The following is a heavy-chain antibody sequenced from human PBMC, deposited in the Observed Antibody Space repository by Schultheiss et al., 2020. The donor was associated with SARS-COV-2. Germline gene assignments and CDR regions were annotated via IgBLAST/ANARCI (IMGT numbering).Heavy chain of an antibody. V-gene: IGHV3-74*01. CDR1: GFTFSSYW. CDR2: INSDGSST. D-gene: IGHD1-1*01. J-gene: IGHJ1*01. CDR3: ARDWPLGYAFQH. Sequence: GGSLRLSCAASGFTFSSYWMHWVRQAPGKGLVWVSRINSDGSSTSYADSVKGRFTISRDNSKNTLYLQMNSLRSEDTAVYYCARDWPLGYAFQHWGQGTLVTVSS.